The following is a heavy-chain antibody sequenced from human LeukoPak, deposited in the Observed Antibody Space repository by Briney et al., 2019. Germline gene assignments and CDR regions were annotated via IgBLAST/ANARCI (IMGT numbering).Heavy chain of an antibody. CDR1: GGSSSGYY. J-gene: IGHJ3*02. D-gene: IGHD1-26*01. CDR3: ARDLGPYSGSHSHAFDI. V-gene: IGHV4-59*01. CDR2: IYNSAST. Sequence: SETLSLTCAVYGGSSSGYYWSWIRQSPGNGLEWIGYIYNSASTKYSPSLKSRVTISVDTSNTQFSLKLNSVTAADTAVYYCARDLGPYSGSHSHAFDIWGQGTMVTVSS.